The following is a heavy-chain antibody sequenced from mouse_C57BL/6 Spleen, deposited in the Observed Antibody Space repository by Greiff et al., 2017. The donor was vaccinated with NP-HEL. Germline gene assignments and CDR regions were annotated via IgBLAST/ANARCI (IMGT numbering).Heavy chain of an antibody. CDR1: GYTFTSYW. CDR2: IDPSDSYT. D-gene: IGHD4-1*01. Sequence: VQLQQPGAELVKPGASVKLSCKASGYTFTSYWMQWVKQRPGQGLEWIGEIDPSDSYTNYNQKFKGKATLTVDTSSSTAYMQLSSLTSEDSAVYYCARSSGETVPFDYWGQGTTLTVSS. J-gene: IGHJ2*01. CDR3: ARSSGETVPFDY. V-gene: IGHV1-50*01.